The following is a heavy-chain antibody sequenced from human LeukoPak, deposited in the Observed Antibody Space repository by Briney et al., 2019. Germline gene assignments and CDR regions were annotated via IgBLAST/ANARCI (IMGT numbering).Heavy chain of an antibody. CDR1: GFTFSSYE. J-gene: IGHJ4*02. Sequence: PGRSLRLSCAASGFTFSSYEMNWVRQAPGKGLEWVSYISSSGSTIYYADSVKGRFTISRDNAKNSLYLQMNSLRAEDTAVYYCARDTSGSYVFDYCGQGTLVTVSS. CDR2: ISSSGSTI. V-gene: IGHV3-48*03. CDR3: ARDTSGSYVFDY. D-gene: IGHD1-26*01.